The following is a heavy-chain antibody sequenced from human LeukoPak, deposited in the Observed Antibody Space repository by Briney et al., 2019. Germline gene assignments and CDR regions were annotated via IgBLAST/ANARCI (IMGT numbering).Heavy chain of an antibody. CDR2: INPNSGGT. D-gene: IGHD6-19*01. J-gene: IGHJ5*02. CDR3: ARGGLGSSGWPSRRWFDP. CDR1: GYTFTGYY. Sequence: ASVKVSCKASGYTFTGYYMHWVRQAPGQGLEWMGWINPNSGGTNYAQKFQGRVTMTRDTSISTAYMELSRLRSDDTAVYYCARGGLGSSGWPSRRWFDPWGQGTLATVSS. V-gene: IGHV1-2*02.